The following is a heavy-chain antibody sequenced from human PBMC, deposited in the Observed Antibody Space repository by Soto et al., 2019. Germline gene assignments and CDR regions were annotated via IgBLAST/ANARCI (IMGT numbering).Heavy chain of an antibody. CDR3: ARREVGTTLDFDY. J-gene: IGHJ4*02. V-gene: IGHV1-18*01. CDR2: IRAYNGNT. Sequence: QVQLVQSGAEVKKPGASVKVSCKASGYTFSSYGISWVRQAPGQGLEWVGWIRAYNGNTKYAQKHQGSVTMTTDTSTSTAYMELRSLRSADTAVYYCARREVGTTLDFDYWGQGTLVTVSS. CDR1: GYTFSSYG. D-gene: IGHD1-26*01.